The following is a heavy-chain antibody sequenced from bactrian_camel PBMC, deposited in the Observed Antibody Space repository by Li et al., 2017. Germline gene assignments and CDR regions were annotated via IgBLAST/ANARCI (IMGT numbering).Heavy chain of an antibody. J-gene: IGHJ4*01. CDR3: AADTVYGGSWYEYSS. V-gene: IGHV3-2*01. CDR1: GFTFSSYY. Sequence: QLVESGGGLVQPGGSLRVSREASGFTFSSYYMSWIRQAPGKGLEWVSSIYTDGTNAWYADSVKGRFTISKDIAKNTLFLQMIDLKPEDTAVYYCAADTVYGGSWYEYSSWGQGTQVTVS. D-gene: IGHD6*01. CDR2: IYTDGTNA.